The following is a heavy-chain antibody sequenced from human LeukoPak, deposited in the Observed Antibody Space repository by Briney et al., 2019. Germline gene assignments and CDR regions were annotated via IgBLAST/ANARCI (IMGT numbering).Heavy chain of an antibody. Sequence: GGSLRLSCAASGFTFSSYGMHWVRQAPGKGLEWVAFIRYDGSNKYYADSVKGRFTISRDNSKNTLYLQMNSLRAEDTAVYYCARQSSTAYYDSSGLPYDAFDIWGQGTMVTVSS. J-gene: IGHJ3*02. CDR2: IRYDGSNK. D-gene: IGHD3-22*01. CDR1: GFTFSSYG. V-gene: IGHV3-30*02. CDR3: ARQSSTAYYDSSGLPYDAFDI.